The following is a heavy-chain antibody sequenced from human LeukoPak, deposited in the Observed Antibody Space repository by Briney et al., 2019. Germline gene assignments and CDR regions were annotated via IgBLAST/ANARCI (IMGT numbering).Heavy chain of an antibody. Sequence: GGSLRLSCAASGLPFSNAWMSWVRQAPGKGLEWVGRIKGKLDGGTTDHAAPVKGRFTISRDDSKNTLYLQMNSLKTEDTAVYYCTTVGLYNILTGYYHDSFDMWGQGTMVTVSS. V-gene: IGHV3-15*01. D-gene: IGHD3-9*01. CDR2: IKGKLDGGTT. CDR1: GLPFSNAW. CDR3: TTVGLYNILTGYYHDSFDM. J-gene: IGHJ3*02.